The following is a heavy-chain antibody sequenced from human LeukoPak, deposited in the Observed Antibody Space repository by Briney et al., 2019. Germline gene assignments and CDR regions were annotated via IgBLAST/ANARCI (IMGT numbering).Heavy chain of an antibody. Sequence: ASVKVSCKASGYTFTDYYIHWVRQAPGQGLEWMGWINPNSGDTNYAQKFQGWVTMTRDMSISTAYMELSRLRSDDTAIYYCARAPGPSWCFAPWAQGTLVTVSS. J-gene: IGHJ5*02. V-gene: IGHV1-2*04. CDR1: GYTFTDYY. CDR2: INPNSGDT. CDR3: ARAPGPSWCFAP. D-gene: IGHD2-8*01.